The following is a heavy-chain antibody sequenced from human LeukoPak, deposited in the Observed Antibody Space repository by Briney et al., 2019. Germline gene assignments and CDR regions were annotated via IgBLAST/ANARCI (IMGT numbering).Heavy chain of an antibody. J-gene: IGHJ4*02. D-gene: IGHD2-15*01. CDR3: ANNRVAYYFDY. CDR2: ISYDGSMK. Sequence: GGSLRLSCAASGFTFSSYGMNWARQAPGKGLEWVAVISYDGSMKYYADSVKGRFTISRDNSKNTLYLQMNSLRAEDTAVYYCANNRVAYYFDYWGQGTLVTVSS. CDR1: GFTFSSYG. V-gene: IGHV3-30*18.